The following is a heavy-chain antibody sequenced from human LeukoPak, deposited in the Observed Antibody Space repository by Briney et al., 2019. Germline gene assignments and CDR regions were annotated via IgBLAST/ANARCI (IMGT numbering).Heavy chain of an antibody. V-gene: IGHV1-2*06. CDR1: GYTFTGYY. CDR2: INPNSGGT. J-gene: IGHJ4*02. D-gene: IGHD1/OR15-1a*01. Sequence: ASVKVSCKASGYTFTGYYMNWLRQAPGQGLEWVGRINPNSGGTNYAQKFEGRVTMTRDTSINTAYMELSSLRSDDTAVYYCARGTLDYWGQGTLVTASS. CDR3: ARGTLDY.